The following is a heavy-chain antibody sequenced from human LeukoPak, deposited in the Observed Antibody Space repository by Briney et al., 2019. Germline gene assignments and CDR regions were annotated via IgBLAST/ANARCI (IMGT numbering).Heavy chain of an antibody. J-gene: IGHJ2*01. CDR3: ARDGYSSGPGDWYFDL. CDR2: ISYDGSNK. D-gene: IGHD6-19*01. V-gene: IGHV3-30-3*01. CDR1: GFTFSSYA. Sequence: GGSLRLSCAASGFTFSSYAMHWVRQAPGKGLEWVAVISYDGSNKYYADSVKGRFTISRDNSKNTVSLQMNSLRTEDTAVYYCARDGYSSGPGDWYFDLWGRGTLVTVSS.